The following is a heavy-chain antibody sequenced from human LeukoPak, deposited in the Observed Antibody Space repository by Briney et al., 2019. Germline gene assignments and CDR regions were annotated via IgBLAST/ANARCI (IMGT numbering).Heavy chain of an antibody. CDR3: ARETPGGDYAY. Sequence: SVKVFCKASGGTFSSYAISWVRQAPGQGLEWMGGIIPIFGTANYAQKFQGRVTITADKSTSTAYMELSSLRSEDTAVYYCARETPGGDYAYWGQGTLVTVSS. J-gene: IGHJ4*02. V-gene: IGHV1-69*06. CDR2: IIPIFGTA. D-gene: IGHD4-17*01. CDR1: GGTFSSYA.